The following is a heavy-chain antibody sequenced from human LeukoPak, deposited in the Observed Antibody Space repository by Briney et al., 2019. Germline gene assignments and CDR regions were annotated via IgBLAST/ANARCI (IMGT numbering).Heavy chain of an antibody. CDR2: ISYDGSNK. Sequence: PGGSLRLSCAASGFTFSRFGMNWVRQAPGKGLEWVAVISYDGSNKYYADSVKGRFTISRDNSKNTLYLQMNSLRAEDTAVYYCVTAMVSSFDYWGQGTLVTVSS. V-gene: IGHV3-30*19. J-gene: IGHJ4*02. CDR3: VTAMVSSFDY. D-gene: IGHD3-10*01. CDR1: GFTFSRFG.